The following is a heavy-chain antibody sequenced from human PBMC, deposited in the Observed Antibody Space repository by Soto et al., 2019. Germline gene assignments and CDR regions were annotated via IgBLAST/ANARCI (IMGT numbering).Heavy chain of an antibody. Sequence: PGGSLRLSCAASGFTFSSYIMNWVRQAPGKGLEWVSSISSSSSYIYYADSVKGRFTISRDNAKNSLYLQMNSLRAEDTAVYYCARVRLMVYANPYYGMDVWGQGTTVTVSS. CDR3: ARVRLMVYANPYYGMDV. CDR1: GFTFSSYI. D-gene: IGHD2-8*01. CDR2: ISSSSSYI. V-gene: IGHV3-21*01. J-gene: IGHJ6*02.